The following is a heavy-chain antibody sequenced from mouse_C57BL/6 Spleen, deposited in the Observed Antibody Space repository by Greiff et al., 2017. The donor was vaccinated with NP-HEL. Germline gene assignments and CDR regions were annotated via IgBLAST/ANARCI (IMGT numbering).Heavy chain of an antibody. CDR1: GYTFTSYW. Sequence: QVQLQQPGAELVKPGASVKLSCKASGYTFTSYWMHWVKQRPGQGLEWIGMIHPNSGSTNYNEKFKSKATLTVDKSSSTAYMQLSSLTSEDSAVYYCAIWHYYGSSYWYFDVWGTGTTVTVSS. D-gene: IGHD1-1*01. J-gene: IGHJ1*03. CDR2: IHPNSGST. CDR3: AIWHYYGSSYWYFDV. V-gene: IGHV1-64*01.